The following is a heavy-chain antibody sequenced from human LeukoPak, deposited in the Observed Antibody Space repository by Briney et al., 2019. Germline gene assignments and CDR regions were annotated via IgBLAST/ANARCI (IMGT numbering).Heavy chain of an antibody. V-gene: IGHV4-4*07. CDR2: IYTSGST. D-gene: IGHD6-13*01. J-gene: IGHJ4*02. CDR1: GGSISSYY. Sequence: PSETLSLTCTVSGGSISSYYWSWIRQPAGKGLEWIGRIYTSGSTNYNPSLKSRVTMSVDTSKNQFSLKLSSVTAADTAVYYCARDAGFSSSSWYADYWGQGTLVTVSS. CDR3: ARDAGFSSSSWYADY.